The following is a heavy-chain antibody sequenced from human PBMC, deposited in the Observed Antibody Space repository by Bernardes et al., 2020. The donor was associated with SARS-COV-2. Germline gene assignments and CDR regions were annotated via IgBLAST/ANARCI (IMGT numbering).Heavy chain of an antibody. V-gene: IGHV3-20*01. J-gene: IGHJ6*02. D-gene: IGHD6-19*01. CDR1: GFTFDDYG. Sequence: LRLSCAASGFTFDDYGMSWVRQAPGKGLEWVSGINWNGGSTGYADSVKGRFTISRDNAKNSLYLQMNSLRAEDTALYHCATFGGIAVAGTGYGMDVWGQGTTVTVSS. CDR2: INWNGGST. CDR3: ATFGGIAVAGTGYGMDV.